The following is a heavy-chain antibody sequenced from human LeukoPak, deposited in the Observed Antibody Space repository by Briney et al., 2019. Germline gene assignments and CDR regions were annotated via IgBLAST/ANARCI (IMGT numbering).Heavy chain of an antibody. CDR3: ARVTYGSGTYGAFDY. CDR1: GFTFSTFA. Sequence: PGGSLRLSCAASGFTFSTFAMIWVRQPPGKGLEWVSTISGSGDNTYYADSVKGRFTISRDNSKNTLYLQMNSLRAEDTAVYYCARVTYGSGTYGAFDYWGQGTLVTVSS. V-gene: IGHV3-23*01. D-gene: IGHD3-10*01. CDR2: ISGSGDNT. J-gene: IGHJ4*02.